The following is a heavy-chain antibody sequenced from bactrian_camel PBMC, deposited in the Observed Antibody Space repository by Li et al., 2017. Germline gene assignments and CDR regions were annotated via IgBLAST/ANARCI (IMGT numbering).Heavy chain of an antibody. CDR2: IYTRGGGLT. CDR1: FPETRYC. Sequence: VQLVESGGGSVQPGQSLRLTCTFPETRYCMRWFRQPPGKEREGVAAIYTRGGGLTHYADSVKGRFTISRDNAKRILYLQMNSLKPEDSADYYCAADEYNHGLAWRQYQHWGQGTQVTVS. CDR3: AADEYNHGLAWRQYQH. V-gene: IGHV3S31*01. J-gene: IGHJ4*01. D-gene: IGHD1*01.